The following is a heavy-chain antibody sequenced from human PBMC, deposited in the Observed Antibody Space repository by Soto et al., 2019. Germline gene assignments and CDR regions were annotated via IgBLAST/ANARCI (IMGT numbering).Heavy chain of an antibody. CDR1: GFTFSSYW. CDR3: ARSIRIAVAGYYYYYGMDV. V-gene: IGHV3-74*01. D-gene: IGHD6-19*01. CDR2: INSDGSST. J-gene: IGHJ6*02. Sequence: EVQLVESGGGLVQPGGSLRLSCAASGFTFSSYWMHWVRQAPGKGLVWVSRINSDGSSTSYADSVKGRFTISRDNAKNTVYLQMNSLRAEDTAVYYCARSIRIAVAGYYYYYGMDVWGQGTTVTVSS.